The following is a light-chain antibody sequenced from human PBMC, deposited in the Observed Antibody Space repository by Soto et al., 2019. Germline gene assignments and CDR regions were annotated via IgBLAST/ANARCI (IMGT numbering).Light chain of an antibody. V-gene: IGKV3-15*01. CDR2: GAS. CDR3: QQYNNWSIT. CDR1: QSVSSN. Sequence: DIVLTQSPGTLSLSPGARAPLYWRASQSVSSNHLAWYQQKPGQAPRLLIYGASTRATGIPARFSGSGSGTEFTLTISSLQSEDFAVYYCQQYNNWSITFGQGTRLEIK. J-gene: IGKJ5*01.